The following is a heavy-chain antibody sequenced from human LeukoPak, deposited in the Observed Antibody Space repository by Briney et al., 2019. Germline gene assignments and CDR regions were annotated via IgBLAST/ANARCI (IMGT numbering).Heavy chain of an antibody. CDR1: GFTFSSYS. V-gene: IGHV3-21*04. Sequence: GGSLRLSCSASGFTFSSYSMNWVRQAPGKGLEWVSSISSSSSYIYYADSVKGRFTISRDNAKNSLYLQMNSLRAEDTAVYYCARDRAGYYDSSGYYDYYYGMDVWGQGTTVTVSS. CDR3: ARDRAGYYDSSGYYDYYYGMDV. CDR2: ISSSSSYI. J-gene: IGHJ6*02. D-gene: IGHD3-22*01.